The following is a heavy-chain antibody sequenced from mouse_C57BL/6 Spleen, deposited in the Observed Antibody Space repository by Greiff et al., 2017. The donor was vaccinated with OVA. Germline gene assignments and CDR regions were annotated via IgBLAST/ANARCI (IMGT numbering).Heavy chain of an antibody. CDR3: ARNCKDAMDY. Sequence: EVQLVESGGGLVKPGGSLKLSCAASGFTFSDYGMHWVRQAPEKGLEWVAYISSGSSTIYYADTVKGRFTISIDNAKNTLFLQMTSLRSEDTAMDYCARNCKDAMDYWGQGTSVTVSS. CDR1: GFTFSDYG. V-gene: IGHV5-17*01. J-gene: IGHJ4*01. CDR2: ISSGSSTI.